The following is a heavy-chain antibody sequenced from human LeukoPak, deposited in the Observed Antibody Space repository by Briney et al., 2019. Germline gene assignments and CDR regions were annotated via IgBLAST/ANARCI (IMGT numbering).Heavy chain of an antibody. D-gene: IGHD3-22*01. CDR1: GGSFSGFY. CDR2: INHSGST. CDR3: ARHYYDHWRGPFDY. Sequence: SETLSLTCAVYGGSFSGFYWSWIRQPPGKGLEWIGEINHSGSTNYNPSLKSRVTISVDTSKNQFSLKLSSVTAADTAVYYCARHYYDHWRGPFDYWGQGTLVTVSS. V-gene: IGHV4-34*01. J-gene: IGHJ4*02.